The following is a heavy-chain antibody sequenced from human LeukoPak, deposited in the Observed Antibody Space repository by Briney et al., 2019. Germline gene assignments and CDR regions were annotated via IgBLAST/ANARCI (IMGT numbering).Heavy chain of an antibody. D-gene: IGHD5-24*01. Sequence: GGSLRLSCAASGFTFSSYAMKWVRQAPGKELDWVSSISDSGGNTYYADSVKGRFTISRDNSKNTLYLQMNSLRAEDTAVYYCARDRRLQYYYGMDVWGQGTTVTVSS. CDR2: ISDSGGNT. CDR3: ARDRRLQYYYGMDV. V-gene: IGHV3-23*01. J-gene: IGHJ6*02. CDR1: GFTFSSYA.